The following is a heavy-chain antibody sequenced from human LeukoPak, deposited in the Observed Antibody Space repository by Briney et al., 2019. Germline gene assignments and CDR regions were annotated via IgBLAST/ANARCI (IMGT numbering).Heavy chain of an antibody. Sequence: SETLSLTCAVYGGSFSGYYWSWIRQPPGKGLEWIGEINHSGSTNYNPSLKSRVTISVDTSKNQFSLKLSSVTAADTAVYYCAGIAGSTIDYWGQGTLVTVSS. J-gene: IGHJ4*02. CDR1: GGSFSGYY. D-gene: IGHD3-10*01. CDR2: INHSGST. CDR3: AGIAGSTIDY. V-gene: IGHV4-34*01.